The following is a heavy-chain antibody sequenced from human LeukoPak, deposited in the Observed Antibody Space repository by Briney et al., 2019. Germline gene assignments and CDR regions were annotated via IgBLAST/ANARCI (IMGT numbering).Heavy chain of an antibody. Sequence: ASVKVSCKASGGTFSSYAISWVRQAPGQGLEWMGRIIPILGIANYAQKFQGRVTITADKSTSTAYMELSSLRSEDTAVYYCARDGQSGVFYAFDIWGQGTMVTVSS. CDR2: IIPILGIA. J-gene: IGHJ3*02. CDR3: ARDGQSGVFYAFDI. D-gene: IGHD2/OR15-2a*01. V-gene: IGHV1-69*04. CDR1: GGTFSSYA.